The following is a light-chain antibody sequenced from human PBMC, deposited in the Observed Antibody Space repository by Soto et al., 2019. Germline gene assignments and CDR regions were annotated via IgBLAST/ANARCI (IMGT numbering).Light chain of an antibody. CDR1: QDISNY. V-gene: IGKV1-33*01. CDR2: DAS. CDR3: KQYDNLPLFT. J-gene: IGKJ3*01. Sequence: DIQMTQSPSSLSASVGDRVTITCQASQDISNYLNWYQQKPGKAPKLLIYDASNLEKGVPSRFSGSGSGTAFTFTISSLQHEDIATYYCKQYDNLPLFTFGPGTKVDIK.